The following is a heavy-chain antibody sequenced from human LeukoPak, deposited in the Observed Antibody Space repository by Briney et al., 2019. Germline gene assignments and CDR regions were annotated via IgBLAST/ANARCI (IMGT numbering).Heavy chain of an antibody. CDR1: GFTFSSYW. Sequence: GGSLRLSCAASGFTFSSYWMNLVRQPPGKGLEWVANIKHDGSAKLYVDSVKGRFTISRDSAKNSLYLQMNGLRAEDTAVYFCSRGGADYSFDVWGRGTMVTVSS. V-gene: IGHV3-7*01. CDR3: SRGGADYSFDV. J-gene: IGHJ3*01. CDR2: IKHDGSAK. D-gene: IGHD1-26*01.